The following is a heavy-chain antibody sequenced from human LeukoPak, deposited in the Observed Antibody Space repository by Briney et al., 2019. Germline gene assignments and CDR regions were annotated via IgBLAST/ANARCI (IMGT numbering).Heavy chain of an antibody. Sequence: LSLTCAVYGGSFSGYYWSWIRQAPGKGLEWVSYISSSSSTIYYADSVKGRFTISRDNAKNSLYLQMNSLRAEDTAVYYCARAKRNGFDIWGQGTMVTVSS. CDR1: GGSFSGYY. CDR2: ISSSSSTI. J-gene: IGHJ3*02. CDR3: ARAKRNGFDI. V-gene: IGHV3-11*04.